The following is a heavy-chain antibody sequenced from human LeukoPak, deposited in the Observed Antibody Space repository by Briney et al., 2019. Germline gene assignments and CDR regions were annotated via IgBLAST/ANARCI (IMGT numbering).Heavy chain of an antibody. D-gene: IGHD3-22*01. CDR2: INHSGST. V-gene: IGHV4-34*01. CDR1: GGPFSGYY. Sequence: TSETLSLTCAVYGGPFSGYYWSWIRQPPGKGLEWIGEINHSGSTNYNPSLKSRVTISVDTSKNQFSLKLSSVTAADTAVYYCGRDRDDSRGRLFDYCGQGTLVTASS. CDR3: GRDRDDSRGRLFDY. J-gene: IGHJ4*02.